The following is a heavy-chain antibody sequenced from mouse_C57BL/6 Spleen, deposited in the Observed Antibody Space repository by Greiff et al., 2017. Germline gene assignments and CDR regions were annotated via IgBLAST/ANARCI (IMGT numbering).Heavy chain of an antibody. J-gene: IGHJ2*01. CDR1: GFTFSDYG. Sequence: EVKLVESGGGLVKPGGSLKLSCAASGFTFSDYGMHWVRQAPEKGLEWVAYISSGSSTIYYAYTVKGRFTISRDNAKSTLFLQMTSLRSEDTAMYYCARRHYDSSSFDYWGQGTTLTVSS. V-gene: IGHV5-17*01. D-gene: IGHD1-1*01. CDR3: ARRHYDSSSFDY. CDR2: ISSGSSTI.